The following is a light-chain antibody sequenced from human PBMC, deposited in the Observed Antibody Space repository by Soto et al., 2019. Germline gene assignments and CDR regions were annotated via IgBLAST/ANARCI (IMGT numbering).Light chain of an antibody. Sequence: EIVFIQSPATLSLSPGERATLSCRASQSVGSYLAWYQQKPGQAPRLLVYGASSRANGISARFSGSGSGTDFTLTISRLEPEDFAVYYCQQYSDWPLYTFGQGTRLEIK. CDR1: QSVGSY. CDR2: GAS. J-gene: IGKJ2*01. CDR3: QQYSDWPLYT. V-gene: IGKV3-11*01.